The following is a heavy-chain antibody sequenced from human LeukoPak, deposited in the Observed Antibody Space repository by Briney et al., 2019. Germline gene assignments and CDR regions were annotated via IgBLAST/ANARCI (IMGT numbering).Heavy chain of an antibody. J-gene: IGHJ4*02. D-gene: IGHD3-22*01. CDR3: ARSPDSSGYSPDY. V-gene: IGHV1-8*02. CDR1: GYTFTGYY. CDR2: MNPNSGNT. Sequence: ASVKVSCKASGYTFTGYYMHWVRQATGQGLEWMGWMNPNSGNTGYAQKFQGRVTMTRNTSISTAYMELSSLRSEDTAVYYCARSPDSSGYSPDYWGQGTLVTVSS.